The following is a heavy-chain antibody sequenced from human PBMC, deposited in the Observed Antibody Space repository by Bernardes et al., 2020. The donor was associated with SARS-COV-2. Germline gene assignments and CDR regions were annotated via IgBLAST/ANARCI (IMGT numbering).Heavy chain of an antibody. Sequence: SETLSLTCTVSGGSLSGYYWSWIRQPPGKGLEWIGYIFSSGSTKYSSSLQSRVTISVDTSKNRFSLNLTSVTAADTAVYYCARDRTIFGVENPAWGQGTLVTVSS. J-gene: IGHJ5*02. CDR2: IFSSGST. V-gene: IGHV4-59*01. CDR3: ARDRTIFGVENPA. D-gene: IGHD3-3*01. CDR1: GGSLSGYY.